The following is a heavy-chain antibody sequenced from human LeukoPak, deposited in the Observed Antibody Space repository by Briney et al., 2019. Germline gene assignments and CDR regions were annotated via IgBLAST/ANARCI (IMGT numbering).Heavy chain of an antibody. CDR1: GFTFSSYA. V-gene: IGHV3-30*04. CDR2: ISYDGSNK. CDR3: ARLYYYDSSGYPPYDY. Sequence: GSLRLSCAASGFTFSSYAMHWVRQAPGKGLEWVAGISYDGSNKYYADSVKGRFTISRDNSKNTLYLQMNSLRAADTAVYYCARLYYYDSSGYPPYDYWGQGTLVTVSS. D-gene: IGHD3-22*01. J-gene: IGHJ4*02.